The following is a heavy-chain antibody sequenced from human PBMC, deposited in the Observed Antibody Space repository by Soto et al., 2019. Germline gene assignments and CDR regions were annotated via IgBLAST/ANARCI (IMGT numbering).Heavy chain of an antibody. Sequence: GGSLRLSCAASGFTFSSYGMHWVRQAPGKGLEWVAVISYDGSNKYYADSVKGRFTISRDNSKNTLYLQMNSLRAEDTAVYYCAKSDSYGYYRVTCYGMDVWDQGTTVTVSS. CDR2: ISYDGSNK. D-gene: IGHD5-18*01. V-gene: IGHV3-30*18. J-gene: IGHJ6*02. CDR3: AKSDSYGYYRVTCYGMDV. CDR1: GFTFSSYG.